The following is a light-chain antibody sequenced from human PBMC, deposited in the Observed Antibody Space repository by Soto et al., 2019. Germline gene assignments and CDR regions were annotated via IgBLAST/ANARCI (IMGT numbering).Light chain of an antibody. CDR1: QSVSSK. V-gene: IGKV3-15*01. J-gene: IGKJ1*01. Sequence: EIVMTQSPGTLSVSPGERATLSCRASQSVSSKLAWYQQKPGQAPRLLIYGASTRATGIPARFSGSGSGTEFSLTIRGLQPDDFATYYCQQYDYSRTFGQGTKVDIK. CDR3: QQYDYSRT. CDR2: GAS.